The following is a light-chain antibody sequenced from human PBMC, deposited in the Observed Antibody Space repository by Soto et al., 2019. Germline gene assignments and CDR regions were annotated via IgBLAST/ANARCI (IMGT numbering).Light chain of an antibody. CDR1: QSISSY. CDR2: AAS. J-gene: IGKJ1*01. CDR3: PQSYS. Sequence: DIQMTQSPSSLSASVGDRVTITCRASQSISSYLNWYQQKPGKAPKLLIYAASSLQSGVPSRFSGSGSGTDFTLTISSLQPEDFATYYCPQSYSFAQGTKVDIK. V-gene: IGKV1-39*01.